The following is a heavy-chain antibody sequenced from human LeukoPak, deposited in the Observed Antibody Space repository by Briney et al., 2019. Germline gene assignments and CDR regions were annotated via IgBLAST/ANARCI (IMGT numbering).Heavy chain of an antibody. V-gene: IGHV3-23*01. CDR3: AKAHKMTTVTTGMDY. CDR1: GFTFSSYA. Sequence: GGSLRLSYAASGFTFSSYAMSWVRQAPGKGLEWVSAISGSGGSTYYADSVKGRFTISRDNSKNTLYLQMNSLRAEDTAVYYCAKAHKMTTVTTGMDYWGQGTLVTVSS. J-gene: IGHJ4*02. CDR2: ISGSGGST. D-gene: IGHD4-17*01.